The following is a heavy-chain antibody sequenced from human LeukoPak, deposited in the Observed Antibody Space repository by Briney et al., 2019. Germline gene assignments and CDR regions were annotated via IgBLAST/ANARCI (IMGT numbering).Heavy chain of an antibody. CDR3: ATDPLGQYDSSGYCFDY. CDR1: GYTLTELS. J-gene: IGHJ4*02. V-gene: IGHV1-24*01. CDR2: FDPEDGET. Sequence: ASVKVSCKVSGYTLTELSMHWVRQAPGRGLEWMGGFDPEDGETIYAQKFQGRVTMTEDTSTDTAYTELSSLRSEDTAVYYCATDPLGQYDSSGYCFDYWGQGTLVTVSS. D-gene: IGHD3-22*01.